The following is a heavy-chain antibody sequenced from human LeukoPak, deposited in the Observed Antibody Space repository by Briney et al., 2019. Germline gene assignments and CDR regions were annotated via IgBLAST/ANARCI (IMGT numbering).Heavy chain of an antibody. CDR3: VNGGSYLAK. CDR1: GGSISSY. Sequence: SETLSLTCTVSGGSISSYWSWIRQSPGKGLEWIGYIYFTGTTNYNPSLNSRLTISIDTSRNQFSLKLSSATAADTAIYYCVNGGSYLAKWGQGTLVTVSS. J-gene: IGHJ4*02. CDR2: IYFTGTT. V-gene: IGHV4-59*01. D-gene: IGHD3-10*01.